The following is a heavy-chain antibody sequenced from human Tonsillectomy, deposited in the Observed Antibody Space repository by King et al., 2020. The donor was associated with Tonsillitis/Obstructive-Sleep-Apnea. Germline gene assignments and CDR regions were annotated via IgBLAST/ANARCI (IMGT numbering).Heavy chain of an antibody. CDR1: GFTFSSYA. V-gene: IGHV3-30*01. Sequence: QLVQSGGGVVQPGRSLRLSCAASGFTFSSYAMHWVRQAPGKGLEWVAVISYDGSNKYYADSVKGRFTISRDNSKNTLYLQMNSLRAEDTAVYYCARVRYSGYDFDYWGQGTLVTVSS. J-gene: IGHJ4*02. CDR3: ARVRYSGYDFDY. D-gene: IGHD5-12*01. CDR2: ISYDGSNK.